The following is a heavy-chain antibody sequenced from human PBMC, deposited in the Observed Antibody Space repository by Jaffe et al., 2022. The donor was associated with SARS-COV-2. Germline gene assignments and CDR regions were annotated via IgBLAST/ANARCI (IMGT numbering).Heavy chain of an antibody. CDR1: GFTFDDYA. J-gene: IGHJ6*02. D-gene: IGHD1-26*01. V-gene: IGHV3-43*02. CDR3: AKDLGSSLYYYGMDV. Sequence: EVQLVESGGGVVQPGGSLRLSCAASGFTFDDYAMHWVRQAPGKGLEWVSLISGDGGSTYYADSVKGRFTISRDNSKNSLYLQMNSLRTEDTALYYCAKDLGSSLYYYGMDVWGQGTTVTVSS. CDR2: ISGDGGST.